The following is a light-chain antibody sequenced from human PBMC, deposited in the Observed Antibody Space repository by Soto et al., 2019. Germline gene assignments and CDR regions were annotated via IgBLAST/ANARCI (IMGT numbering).Light chain of an antibody. Sequence: QSVLTQPASVSGSPGQSITISCTGISSDVGSYNPVSWYQHHPGKAPKLMIYDGNKRPSGTSNRFSASKSGNTASLTISGLQAEDEADYYCCSYVGSSTWLFGGGTKLTVL. CDR1: SSDVGSYNP. J-gene: IGLJ2*01. V-gene: IGLV2-23*01. CDR3: CSYVGSSTWL. CDR2: DGN.